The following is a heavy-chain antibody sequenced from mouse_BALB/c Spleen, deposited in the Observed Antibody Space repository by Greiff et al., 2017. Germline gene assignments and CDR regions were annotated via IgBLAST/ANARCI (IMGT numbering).Heavy chain of an antibody. CDR2: IDPANGNT. CDR3: AMEDGNYVMDY. V-gene: IGHV14-3*02. Sequence: VQLQQSGAELVKPGASVKLSCTASGFNIKDTYMHWVKQRTEQGLEWIGRIDPANGNTKYDPKFQGKATITADTSSNTAYLQLSSLTSDDTAVYYCAMEDGNYVMDYWGQGTSVTVSS. J-gene: IGHJ4*01. CDR1: GFNIKDTY. D-gene: IGHD2-1*01.